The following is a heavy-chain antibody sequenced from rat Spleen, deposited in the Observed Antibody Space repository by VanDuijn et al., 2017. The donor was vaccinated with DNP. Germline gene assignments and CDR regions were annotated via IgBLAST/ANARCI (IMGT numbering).Heavy chain of an antibody. J-gene: IGHJ2*01. V-gene: IGHV5-19*01. CDR3: TTDFEMDY. Sequence: EVQLVESGGGLVQPGRSLKLSCAASGFTFSYYGMAWVRQAPKKGLEWVASISASGGSTSYRDSVKGRFTISRDNAKSTLYLQMDSLRSEDTGTYYCTTDFEMDYWGQGVMVTVSS. CDR1: GFTFSYYG. CDR2: ISASGGST.